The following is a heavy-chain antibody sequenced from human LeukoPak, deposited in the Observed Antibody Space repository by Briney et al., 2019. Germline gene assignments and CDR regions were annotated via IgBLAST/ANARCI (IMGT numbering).Heavy chain of an antibody. CDR2: IYPSGGTT. V-gene: IGHV1-46*01. CDR1: GYTFTSYY. J-gene: IGHJ6*03. Sequence: ASAKVSCKASGYTFTSYYMRWVRHAPGQGLECMGIIYPSGGTTSYAQKFQGRVTMTRDTSTSTVYMELSSLRSEDTAVYYCARDKDYSESGLLGYYYYYMDVWGKGTTVTVSS. D-gene: IGHD4-11*01. CDR3: ARDKDYSESGLLGYYYYYMDV.